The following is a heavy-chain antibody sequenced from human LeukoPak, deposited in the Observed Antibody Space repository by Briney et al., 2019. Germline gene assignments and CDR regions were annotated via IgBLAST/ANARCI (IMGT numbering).Heavy chain of an antibody. D-gene: IGHD3-3*01. J-gene: IGHJ5*01. CDR2: ISRSGAAT. CDR3: AKDGLRFLEWFDY. V-gene: IGHV3-23*01. CDR1: GFTFTSFA. Sequence: GGTLRLSCAASGFTFTSFAMSWVRQAPGKGLEWVSTISRSGAATYYANSVKGRPSISRDNSKNTVYLQMNSLRAEDTAVYYCAKDGLRFLEWFDYWGQGTLVTVSS.